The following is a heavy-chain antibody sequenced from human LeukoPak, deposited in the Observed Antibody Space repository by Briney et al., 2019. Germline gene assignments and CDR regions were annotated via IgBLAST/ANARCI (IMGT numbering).Heavy chain of an antibody. CDR2: IYPSDSDT. CDR3: ARGIGSGYDY. Sequence: GESLKISCKGSGYSFTTYWIDWVRQMPGKGLEWMGTIYPSDSDTTYSPSFQGLVTISADKSISTAYLQWSSLRASDTAMFYCARGIGSGYDYWGQGTLVTVSS. D-gene: IGHD5-12*01. J-gene: IGHJ4*02. V-gene: IGHV5-51*01. CDR1: GYSFTTYW.